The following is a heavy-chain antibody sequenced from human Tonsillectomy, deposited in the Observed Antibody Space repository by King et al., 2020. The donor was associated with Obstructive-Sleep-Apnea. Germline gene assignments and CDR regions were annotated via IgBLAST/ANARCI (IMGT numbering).Heavy chain of an antibody. J-gene: IGHJ4*02. D-gene: IGHD2-2*01. CDR3: ARDLGCSSTSCPFDY. CDR1: GFTFNDYY. CDR2: ISSTGSPT. Sequence: VQLVESGGGLVKPGGSLRLSCSASGFTFNDYYMTWIRQAPGKGRDWVSYISSTGSPTYYADSVKGRFTISTDNAKNSLYLQMNSLRAEDTAVYYCARDLGCSSTSCPFDYWGQGTLVTVSS. V-gene: IGHV3-11*01.